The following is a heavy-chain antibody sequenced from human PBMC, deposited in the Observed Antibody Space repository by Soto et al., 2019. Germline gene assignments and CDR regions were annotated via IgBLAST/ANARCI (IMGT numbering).Heavy chain of an antibody. CDR2: INSDGSST. Sequence: EVQLVESGGGLVQPGGSLRLSCAASGFTFSSYWMHWDRQAPGKGLVWVSRINSDGSSTSYADSVKGRFTISRDNAKNTLYLQMNSLRAEDTAVSYCARGAFIGGMDVWGQGTTVTVSS. J-gene: IGHJ6*02. D-gene: IGHD3-16*02. CDR1: GFTFSSYW. V-gene: IGHV3-74*01. CDR3: ARGAFIGGMDV.